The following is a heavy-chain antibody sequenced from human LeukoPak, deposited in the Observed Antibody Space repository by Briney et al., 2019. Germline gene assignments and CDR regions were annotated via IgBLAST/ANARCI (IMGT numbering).Heavy chain of an antibody. CDR2: ISYDGSNK. V-gene: IGHV3-30*04. Sequence: GGSLRLSCAASGFTFSSYAMHWVRQAPGKGLEWVAVISYDGSNKYYADSVKGRFTISRDNSKNTLHLQMDSLRAEDTAVYYCAKDTASMPRGFDYWGQGTMAIVSS. J-gene: IGHJ4*02. CDR3: AKDTASMPRGFDY. CDR1: GFTFSSYA. D-gene: IGHD2/OR15-2a*01.